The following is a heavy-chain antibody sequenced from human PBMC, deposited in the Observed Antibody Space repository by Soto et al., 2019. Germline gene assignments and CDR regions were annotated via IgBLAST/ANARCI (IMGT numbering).Heavy chain of an antibody. CDR1: CCSMISGYY. CDR3: ARVLQAYYGSGSHNNWFDP. CDR2: IYHSGST. V-gene: IGHV4-38-2*01. J-gene: IGHJ5*02. Sequence: PSVTRSFAGAFSCCSMISGYYCGWIRHPPWKLLEWIGSIYHSGSTYCNPSLKSLVTISVDTSKNQFSLKLSSVTAEDTAVYYCARVLQAYYGSGSHNNWFDPWGQGTLVTVSS. D-gene: IGHD3-10*01.